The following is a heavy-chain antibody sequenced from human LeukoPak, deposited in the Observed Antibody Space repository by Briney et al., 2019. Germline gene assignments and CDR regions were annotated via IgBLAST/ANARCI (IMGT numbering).Heavy chain of an antibody. CDR1: GFTFSSYA. J-gene: IGHJ6*02. V-gene: IGHV3-23*01. Sequence: GGSLRLSCAASGFTFSSYAMTWVRQAPGKGLEWVSAISGSGVSTYYADSVKGRFTISRDNSRNTLYLQMNSLRVEDTAVYYCAKNGGPHGMDVWGQGTTVTVSS. CDR2: ISGSGVST. CDR3: AKNGGPHGMDV. D-gene: IGHD3-16*01.